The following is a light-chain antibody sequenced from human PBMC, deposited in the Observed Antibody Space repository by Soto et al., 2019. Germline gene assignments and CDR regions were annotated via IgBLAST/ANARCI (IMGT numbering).Light chain of an antibody. V-gene: IGLV1-40*01. CDR1: SSNIGAGYV. J-gene: IGLJ1*01. Sequence: QSVLTQPPSVSGAPGQRVTISCTGSSSNIGAGYVVHWYQQLPGTAPKLLIYDNSNRPSGVTDRFSGSKSGTSASLAITGLQAEDEADYYCQSYDSSLNVYVFGTGTKLTVL. CDR2: DNS. CDR3: QSYDSSLNVYV.